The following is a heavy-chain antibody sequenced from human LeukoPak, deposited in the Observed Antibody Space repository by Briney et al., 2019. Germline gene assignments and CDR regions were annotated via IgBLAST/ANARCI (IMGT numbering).Heavy chain of an antibody. CDR3: ATNQITIREYYFDY. J-gene: IGHJ4*02. V-gene: IGHV3-33*01. CDR1: GFTFSTYG. Sequence: GGSLRLSCAASGFTFSTYGMHWVRQAPGKGLEWVAVIWYDGTNKYYADSVKGRFTISRDNSKNTLYLQMNSLRAEDTAVYYCATNQITIREYYFDYWGQGTLVTVSS. CDR2: IWYDGTNK. D-gene: IGHD3-3*01.